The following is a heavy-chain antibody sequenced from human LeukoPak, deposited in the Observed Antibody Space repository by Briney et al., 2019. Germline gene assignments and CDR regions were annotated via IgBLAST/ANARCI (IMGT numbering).Heavy chain of an antibody. V-gene: IGHV3-53*01. D-gene: IGHD2-15*01. CDR2: IFSSGPT. J-gene: IGHJ4*02. CDR1: GFNVSNNY. Sequence: PGGSVRLSCAASGFNVSNNYMNWVRQAPGKGLEWVSVIFSSGPTYYADSVKGRFTISRDHSKNTLYLQMNSLRAEDTAVYYCAKGRGYCSGGSCYSDYWGQGTLVTVSS. CDR3: AKGRGYCSGGSCYSDY.